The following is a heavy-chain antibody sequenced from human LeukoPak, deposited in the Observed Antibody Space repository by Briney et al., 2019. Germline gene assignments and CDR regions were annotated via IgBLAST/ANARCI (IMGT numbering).Heavy chain of an antibody. J-gene: IGHJ6*02. V-gene: IGHV3-21*01. CDR3: ARGPSGIEEYYFGMDV. CDR2: ISTSSTYK. D-gene: IGHD6-13*01. CDR1: GVTFSSYS. Sequence: GGSLRLSCAASGVTFSSYSMNWVRQAPGKGLEGVSSISTSSTYKYYADSVKGRFTISRDNAKNSLYLQMNSLRAEDTAVYYCARGPSGIEEYYFGMDVWGRGTTVTVSS.